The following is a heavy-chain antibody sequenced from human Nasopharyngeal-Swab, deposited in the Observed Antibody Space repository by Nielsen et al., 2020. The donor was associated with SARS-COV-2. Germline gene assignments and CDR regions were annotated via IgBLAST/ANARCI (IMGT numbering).Heavy chain of an antibody. V-gene: IGHV3-53*01. CDR3: AKGLRSSSWYEDY. J-gene: IGHJ4*02. Sequence: WIRQPPGKGLEWVSVIYSGGSTYYADSVKGRFTISRDNSENTLYLQMNSLRAEDTAVYYCAKGLRSSSWYEDYWGQGTQVTVSS. CDR2: IYSGGST. D-gene: IGHD6-13*01.